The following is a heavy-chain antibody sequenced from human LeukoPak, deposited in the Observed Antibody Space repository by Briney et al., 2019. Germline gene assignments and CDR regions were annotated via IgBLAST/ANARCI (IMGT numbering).Heavy chain of an antibody. CDR2: ISAYNGNT. Sequence: ASVKVSCKSSGYTFTSYYMHWVRQAPGQGLEWMGWISAYNGNTNYAQRLQGRVTMTTDTSTTTAYMELRSLRSDDTAVYYCARMYSSGWPLECLDVWGQGTMVTVSS. J-gene: IGHJ3*01. V-gene: IGHV1-18*04. D-gene: IGHD6-19*01. CDR1: GYTFTSYY. CDR3: ARMYSSGWPLECLDV.